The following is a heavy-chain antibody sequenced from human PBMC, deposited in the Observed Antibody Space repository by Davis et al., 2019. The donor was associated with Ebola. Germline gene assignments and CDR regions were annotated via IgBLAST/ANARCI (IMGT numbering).Heavy chain of an antibody. CDR2: IKQDGSEK. CDR3: ARSHYGSRLGYYYYGMDV. CDR1: GFTFSSYW. D-gene: IGHD3-10*01. J-gene: IGHJ6*02. V-gene: IGHV3-7*01. Sequence: GGSLRLSCAASGFTFSSYWMSWVRQAPGKGLEWVANIKQDGSEKYYVDSVKGRFTISRDNAKNSLYLQMNSLRAEDTAVYYCARSHYGSRLGYYYYGMDVWGQGTTVTVSS.